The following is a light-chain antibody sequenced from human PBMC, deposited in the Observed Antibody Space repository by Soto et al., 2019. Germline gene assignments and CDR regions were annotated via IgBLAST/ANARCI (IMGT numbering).Light chain of an antibody. V-gene: IGKV3D-15*02. CDR2: AAS. CDR1: QSVSYK. Sequence: EIVMTQSPATLSVSPWERATLSCRASQSVSYKLAWYQQKPGQAPRLLIYAASTRAAAVPDRFTGSGSGTDFALTISRLEPEDFGVYYCQQYGDSPLTSGPGTKVDIK. CDR3: QQYGDSPLT. J-gene: IGKJ3*01.